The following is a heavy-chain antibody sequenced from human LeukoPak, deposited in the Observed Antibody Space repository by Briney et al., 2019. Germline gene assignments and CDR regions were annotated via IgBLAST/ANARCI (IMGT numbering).Heavy chain of an antibody. Sequence: ASVKVSCKASGYTFTSYAMNWVRPAPGQGLEWMGWINTNTGNPTYAQGFTGRFVFSLDTSVSTAYLQISSLKAEDTAVYYCARSGAVAGTDWFDPWGQGTLVTVSS. CDR2: INTNTGNP. CDR3: ARSGAVAGTDWFDP. CDR1: GYTFTSYA. D-gene: IGHD6-19*01. V-gene: IGHV7-4-1*02. J-gene: IGHJ5*02.